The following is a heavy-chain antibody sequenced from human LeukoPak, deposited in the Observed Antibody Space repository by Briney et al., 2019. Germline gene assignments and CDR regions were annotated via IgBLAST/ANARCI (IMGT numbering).Heavy chain of an antibody. CDR2: ISSSSSTI. Sequence: GGSPRLSCAASGFTFSSYSMNWVRQAPGKGLEWVSYISSSSSTIYYADSVKGRFTISRDNAKNSLYLQMNSLRAEDTAVYYCARGPSGGYSYGYGYWGQGTLVTVSS. CDR3: ARGPSGGYSYGYGY. V-gene: IGHV3-48*01. J-gene: IGHJ4*02. CDR1: GFTFSSYS. D-gene: IGHD5-18*01.